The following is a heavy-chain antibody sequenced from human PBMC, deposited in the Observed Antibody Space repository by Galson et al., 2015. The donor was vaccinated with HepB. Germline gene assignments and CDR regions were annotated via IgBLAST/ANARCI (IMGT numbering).Heavy chain of an antibody. CDR3: ARDQGSGELDF. Sequence: SVKVSCKASGYTFTDYYIHWVRQAPGHGLEWMVIINPSDGTTTNAQKFQGRITMTRDTSTNTVYMELSSLRSEDMAVYYCARDQGSGELDFWGQGTLVTVSS. CDR1: GYTFTDYY. CDR2: INPSDGTT. D-gene: IGHD3-16*01. J-gene: IGHJ4*02. V-gene: IGHV1-46*01.